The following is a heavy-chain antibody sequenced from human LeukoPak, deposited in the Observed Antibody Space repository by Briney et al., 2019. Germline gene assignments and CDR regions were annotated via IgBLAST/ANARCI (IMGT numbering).Heavy chain of an antibody. CDR1: GGSINNYY. CDR3: ARSHSSYSDAFDI. Sequence: PSETLSLTCTVSGGSINNYYWTWIRQPPGKGLESIGYIHYRGSTNYNPSLKSRVTISADTSNIQFSLRLSSVTAADTAVYYCARSHSSYSDAFDIWGQGTMVTVSS. CDR2: IHYRGST. D-gene: IGHD2-21*01. V-gene: IGHV4-59*08. J-gene: IGHJ3*02.